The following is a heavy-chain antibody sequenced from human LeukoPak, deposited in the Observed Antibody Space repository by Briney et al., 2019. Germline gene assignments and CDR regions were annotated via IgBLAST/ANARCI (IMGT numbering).Heavy chain of an antibody. CDR1: SGSISSDGYY. CDR3: ARDRILTGYYSPGGYDY. J-gene: IGHJ4*02. Sequence: SQTLSLTCTVSSGSISSDGYYWSWIRQPPGKGLEWIGYIYHSGSTYYRPSLKSRVTISVDRSKNQFSLKLSSVTAADTAVYYCARDRILTGYYSPGGYDYWGQGTLVTVSS. D-gene: IGHD3-9*01. CDR2: IYHSGST. V-gene: IGHV4-30-2*01.